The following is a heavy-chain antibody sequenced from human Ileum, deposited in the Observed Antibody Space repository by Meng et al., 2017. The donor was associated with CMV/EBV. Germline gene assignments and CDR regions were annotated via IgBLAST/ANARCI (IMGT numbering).Heavy chain of an antibody. D-gene: IGHD1-1*01. J-gene: IGHJ4*02. Sequence: QGQVVQSGDGVKRPGCSVEVSCNASGGTFSHYGISWIRQTPGQGLEWMGGIIPIFGTTNYAQKFQGRITITADESTQTVYMELSSLTADDTALYFCARLGQQLVAPPAYFDSWGQGTLVTVSS. CDR3: ARLGQQLVAPPAYFDS. CDR2: IIPIFGTT. V-gene: IGHV1-69*12. CDR1: GGTFSHYG.